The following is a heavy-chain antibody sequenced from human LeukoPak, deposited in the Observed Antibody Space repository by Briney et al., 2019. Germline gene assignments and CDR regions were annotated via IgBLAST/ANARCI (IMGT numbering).Heavy chain of an antibody. CDR1: GGSISSYY. CDR3: ARGGFGWWEPFSPGFDY. CDR2: IYYSGST. J-gene: IGHJ4*02. Sequence: SETLSLTCTVSGGSISSYYWSWIRQPPGKGLEWIGYIYYSGSTNYNPSLKSRVTISVDTSKNQFSLKLSSVTAADTAVYYCARGGFGWWEPFSPGFDYWGQGTLVTVSS. D-gene: IGHD1-26*01. V-gene: IGHV4-59*12.